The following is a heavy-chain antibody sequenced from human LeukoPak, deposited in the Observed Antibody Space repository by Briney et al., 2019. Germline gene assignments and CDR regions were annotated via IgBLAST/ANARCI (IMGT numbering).Heavy chain of an antibody. CDR1: GFTFSSYD. CDR3: AKDRWTESYQGGDY. CDR2: ISGSGGST. D-gene: IGHD1-26*01. V-gene: IGHV3-23*01. Sequence: GGSLRLSCAASGFTFSSYDMSWVRQAPGKGLEWVSRISGSGGSTYYADSVKGRFTISRDNSKNTLYLQMNSLRVEDTGVFYCAKDRWTESYQGGDYWGQGTLVTVSS. J-gene: IGHJ4*02.